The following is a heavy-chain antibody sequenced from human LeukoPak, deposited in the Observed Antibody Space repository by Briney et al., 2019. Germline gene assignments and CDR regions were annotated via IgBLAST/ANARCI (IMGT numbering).Heavy chain of an antibody. CDR2: ISDNGYDT. CDR1: GFTFSSSA. CDR3: ARDGDYGGRGDY. J-gene: IGHJ4*02. D-gene: IGHD4-23*01. Sequence: GGSLRLSCAASGFTFSSSAMTWVRQAPGKGLEWVSAISDNGYDTFYADSVKGRFTISRDNSKNAVYLQMNSLRAEDTAVYYCARDGDYGGRGDYWGQGTLVTVSS. V-gene: IGHV3-23*01.